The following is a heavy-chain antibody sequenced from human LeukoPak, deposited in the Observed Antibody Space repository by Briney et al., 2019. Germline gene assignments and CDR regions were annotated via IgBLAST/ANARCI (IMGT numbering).Heavy chain of an antibody. Sequence: PGGSLRLSCAASGFTFSSYSMKWVRQAPGKGLEWVSYISSSSSTIYYADSVKGRFTISRDNAKNSLYLQMNSLRAEDTAVYYCARDLGLLERFYYYYYMDVWGKGTTVTVSS. CDR1: GFTFSSYS. CDR2: ISSSSSTI. V-gene: IGHV3-48*01. D-gene: IGHD3-3*02. J-gene: IGHJ6*03. CDR3: ARDLGLLERFYYYYYMDV.